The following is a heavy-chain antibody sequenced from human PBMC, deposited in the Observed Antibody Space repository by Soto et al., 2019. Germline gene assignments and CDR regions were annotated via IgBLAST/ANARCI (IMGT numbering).Heavy chain of an antibody. CDR2: INHSGST. Sequence: QVQLQQWGAGLLKPSETLSLTCAVYGGSFSGYYWSWIRQPPGKGLEWIGEINHSGSTNYNPSLKSRVTISVDTSKNQFSLKLSSVTAADTAVYYCARRRIVVVPAATSGFGGVDYWGQGTLVTVSS. V-gene: IGHV4-34*01. J-gene: IGHJ4*02. CDR1: GGSFSGYY. CDR3: ARRRIVVVPAATSGFGGVDY. D-gene: IGHD2-2*01.